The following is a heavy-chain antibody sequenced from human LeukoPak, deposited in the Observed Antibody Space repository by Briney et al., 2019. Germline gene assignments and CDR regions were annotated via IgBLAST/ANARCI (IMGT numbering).Heavy chain of an antibody. V-gene: IGHV1-2*02. J-gene: IGHJ3*02. CDR2: INPNSGGT. CDR1: GYTFTGYY. CDR3: ARVSQVDAFDI. Sequence: ASVKVSCXASGYTFTGYYMHWVRRAPGQGLEWMGWINPNSGGTNYAQKFQGRVTMTRDTSISTAYMELSRLRSDDTAVYYCARVSQVDAFDIWGQGTMVTVSS.